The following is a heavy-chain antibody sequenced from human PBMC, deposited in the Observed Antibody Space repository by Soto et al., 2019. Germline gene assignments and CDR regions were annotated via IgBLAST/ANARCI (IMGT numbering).Heavy chain of an antibody. V-gene: IGHV1-69*02. CDR1: GGTFSSYT. CDR3: ASVSLFGSPAAGYSGYPGPSTDAFDI. Sequence: SVKVSCKASGGTFSSYTISWVRQAPGQGLEWMGRIIPILGIANYAQKFQGRVTITADKSTSTAYMEQSSLRSEDTAVYYFASVSLFGSPAAGYSGYPGPSTDAFDIWGQGTMVTVSS. J-gene: IGHJ3*02. D-gene: IGHD5-12*01. CDR2: IIPILGIA.